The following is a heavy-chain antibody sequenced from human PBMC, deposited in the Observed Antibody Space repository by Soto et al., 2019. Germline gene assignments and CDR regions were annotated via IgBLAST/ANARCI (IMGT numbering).Heavy chain of an antibody. Sequence: GGSLRLSCAASGSTFSTYAMNWVRQAPGKGLEWVSTISGSGGSTYYADSVKGRFTISRDKSKNTLYLQMNTLRAEDTAVYYCAKDPHTSGPFDYWGRGSLVTVS. CDR2: ISGSGGST. V-gene: IGHV3-23*01. J-gene: IGHJ4*02. CDR3: AKDPHTSGPFDY. CDR1: GSTFSTYA. D-gene: IGHD6-19*01.